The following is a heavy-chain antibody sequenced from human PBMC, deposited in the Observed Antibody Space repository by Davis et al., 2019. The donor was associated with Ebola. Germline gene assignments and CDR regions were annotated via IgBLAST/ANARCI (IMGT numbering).Heavy chain of an antibody. Sequence: AASVKVSCKASGYTFTSYDINWVRQATGQGLEWMGWMNPNSGNTGYAQKFQGRVTMTRNTSISTAYMELSRLRSDDTAVYYCARDSFITPFDYWGQGTLVTVSS. D-gene: IGHD3-22*01. CDR2: MNPNSGNT. V-gene: IGHV1-8*01. CDR3: ARDSFITPFDY. CDR1: GYTFTSYD. J-gene: IGHJ4*02.